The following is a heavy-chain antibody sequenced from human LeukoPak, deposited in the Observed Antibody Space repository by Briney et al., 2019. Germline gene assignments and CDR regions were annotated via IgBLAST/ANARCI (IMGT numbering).Heavy chain of an antibody. CDR1: GFTFSSYW. CDR3: ARDWDYVWGSFRPYYLDY. J-gene: IGHJ4*02. D-gene: IGHD3-16*02. Sequence: GGSLRLSCAASGFTFSSYWMSWVRQAPGKGLEWVANIKQDGSEKYYVDSVKGRFTISRDNAKNSLYLQMNSLRAEDTAVYYCARDWDYVWGSFRPYYLDYWGQGTLVTVSS. CDR2: IKQDGSEK. V-gene: IGHV3-7*03.